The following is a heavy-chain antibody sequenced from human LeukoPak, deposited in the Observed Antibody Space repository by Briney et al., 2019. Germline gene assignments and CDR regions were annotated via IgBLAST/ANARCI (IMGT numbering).Heavy chain of an antibody. CDR1: GYTFTSYD. D-gene: IGHD3-16*02. CDR3: ARGFDYDYVWGSYRYGNWFDP. J-gene: IGHJ5*02. Sequence: ASVKVSCKASGYTFTSYDINWVRQATGQGLEWMGWMNPNSGNTGYAQKFQGRVTMTRNTSISTAYMELSSLRSEDTAVYYCARGFDYDYVWGSYRYGNWFDPWGQGTLVTVSS. V-gene: IGHV1-8*01. CDR2: MNPNSGNT.